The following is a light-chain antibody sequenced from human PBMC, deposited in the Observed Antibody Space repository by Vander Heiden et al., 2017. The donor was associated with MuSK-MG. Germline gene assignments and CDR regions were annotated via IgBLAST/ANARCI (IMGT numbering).Light chain of an antibody. CDR2: YDS. V-gene: IGLV3-21*04. CDR1: NTRRNS. J-gene: IGLJ1*01. Sequence: SYVPTPPPSVAVAPRKTARITCGGDNTRRNSVHWYQQKPGQAPVLVIYYDSDRPSGIPERFSGSNSGNTATLTISRVEAGDEADYYCQVWDSSSDHYVFGTGTKVTVL. CDR3: QVWDSSSDHYV.